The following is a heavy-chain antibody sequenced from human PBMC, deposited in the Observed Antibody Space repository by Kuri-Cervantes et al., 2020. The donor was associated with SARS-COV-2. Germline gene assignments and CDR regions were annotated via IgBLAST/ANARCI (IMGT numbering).Heavy chain of an antibody. D-gene: IGHD2-2*02. J-gene: IGHJ5*02. Sequence: GSLRLSCTVSGGSISSSSYYWGWIRQPPGKGLEWIGSIYYSGSTYYNPSLKSRVTISVDTSKNQFSLKLSSVTAADTAVYYCASWPLRYCSSTSCYTRNRGWFDPWGQGTLVTVSS. CDR3: ASWPLRYCSSTSCYTRNRGWFDP. V-gene: IGHV4-39*01. CDR1: GGSISSSSYY. CDR2: IYYSGST.